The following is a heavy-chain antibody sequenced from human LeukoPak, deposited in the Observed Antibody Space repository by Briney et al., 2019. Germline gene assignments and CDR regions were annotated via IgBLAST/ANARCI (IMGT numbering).Heavy chain of an antibody. Sequence: PGGSLRLSCAASGFTFSSYSMNWVRQAPGKGLEWVSSISSSSSYIYYADSVKGRFTISRDNAKNSLHLQMNSLRAEDTAVYYCAREDGYCSGGNCYSYFDSWGQGTLVTVSS. CDR3: AREDGYCSGGNCYSYFDS. CDR2: ISSSSSYI. J-gene: IGHJ4*02. D-gene: IGHD2-15*01. CDR1: GFTFSSYS. V-gene: IGHV3-21*01.